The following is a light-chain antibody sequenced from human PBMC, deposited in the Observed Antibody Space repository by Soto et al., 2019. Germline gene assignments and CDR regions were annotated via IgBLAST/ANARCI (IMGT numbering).Light chain of an antibody. CDR1: QSINNW. Sequence: DIQMTQSPSTLAASVGDRVTITCRASQSINNWLAWYQQRPGKAPKILIHDASNLESGVPSRFSGSGSGKDFTLTISSLQTDDFATYYCQHYDPYSPLYPFGQGTNLEI. J-gene: IGKJ2*01. CDR2: DAS. CDR3: QHYDPYSPLYP. V-gene: IGKV1-5*01.